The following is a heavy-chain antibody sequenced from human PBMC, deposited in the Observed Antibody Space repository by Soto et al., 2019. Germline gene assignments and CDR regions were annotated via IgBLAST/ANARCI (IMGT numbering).Heavy chain of an antibody. V-gene: IGHV1-18*04. CDR3: ARDRLPHNWFDP. CDR2: ISAYNGNT. J-gene: IGHJ5*02. CDR1: GYTFTSYG. D-gene: IGHD2-15*01. Sequence: ASVKVSCKASGYTFTSYGISWERQAPGQGLEWMGWISAYNGNTNYAQKLQGRVTMTTDTSTSTAYMELRSLRSDDTAVYYCARDRLPHNWFDPWGQGTLVTVSS.